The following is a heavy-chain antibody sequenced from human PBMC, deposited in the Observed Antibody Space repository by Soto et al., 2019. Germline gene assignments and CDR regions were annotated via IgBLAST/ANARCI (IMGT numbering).Heavy chain of an antibody. D-gene: IGHD3-22*01. J-gene: IGHJ1*01. CDR2: ISYDGSNK. CDR3: AKDGSRVEDRSGYYDPRTAEYFQH. Sequence: QVQLVESGGGVVQPGRSLRLSCAASGFTFSSYGMHWVRQAPGKGLEWVAVISYDGSNKYYADSVKGRFTISRDNSKNTLYLQMNTLRAEDTAVYYCAKDGSRVEDRSGYYDPRTAEYFQHWGQGTLVTVSS. V-gene: IGHV3-30*18. CDR1: GFTFSSYG.